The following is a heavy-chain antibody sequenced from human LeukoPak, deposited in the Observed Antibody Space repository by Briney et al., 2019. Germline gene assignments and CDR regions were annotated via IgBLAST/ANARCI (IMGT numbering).Heavy chain of an antibody. CDR2: ISAYNGNT. D-gene: IGHD4-17*01. J-gene: IGHJ4*02. CDR1: VYTFTNYG. CDR3: ARDDDYGVL. Sequence: ASVTVSCKAPVYTFTNYGISWVRQAPGQGLEWMGWISAYNGNTNYAQKLQGRVTMTTDTSTSTAYMELTSLRSDDTAVYYCARDDDYGVLWGQGTLVTVSS. V-gene: IGHV1-18*01.